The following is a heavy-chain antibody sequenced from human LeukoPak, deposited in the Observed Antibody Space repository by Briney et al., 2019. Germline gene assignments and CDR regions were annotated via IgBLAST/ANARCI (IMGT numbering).Heavy chain of an antibody. J-gene: IGHJ3*02. CDR3: AKGYCSSTSCNRVAFDI. D-gene: IGHD2-2*01. V-gene: IGHV3-9*03. CDR1: GFTFDDYA. Sequence: GGSLRLSCAASGFTFDDYAMHWFRQAPGKGLEWVSGISWNSGSIGYADSVKGRFTISRDNAKNSLYLQMNSLRAEDMALYYCAKGYCSSTSCNRVAFDIWGQGTMVTVSS. CDR2: ISWNSGSI.